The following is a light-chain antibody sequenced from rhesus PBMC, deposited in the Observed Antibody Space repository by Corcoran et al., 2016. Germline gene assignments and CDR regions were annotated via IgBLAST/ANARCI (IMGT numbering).Light chain of an antibody. CDR2: EVS. CDR3: SSYAGSNSYYL. CDR1: NSDIGGYNY. Sequence: AALTQPRSVSGSPGQSVTISCTGTNSDIGGYNYVSWYQQHPGTVPKLMIFEVSKRPSWVSDRFSGSKSGNAASLTISGLQAEDEADYYCSSYAGSNSYYLFGGGTRLTVL. J-gene: IGLJ1*01. V-gene: IGLV2-32*02.